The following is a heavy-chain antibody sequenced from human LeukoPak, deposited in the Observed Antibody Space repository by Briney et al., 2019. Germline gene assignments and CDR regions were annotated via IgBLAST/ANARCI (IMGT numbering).Heavy chain of an antibody. CDR3: ARDWGGSYYSSFDY. CDR1: GFTFSSYE. D-gene: IGHD1-26*01. CDR2: ISSSGSTI. Sequence: GGSLRLSCAASGFTFSSYEMNWVRQAPGKGLEWVSYISSSGSTIYYADSVKGRFTISRDNAKNSLYLQMNSLRAEDTAVYYCARDWGGSYYSSFDYWGQGTLVTVSS. V-gene: IGHV3-48*03. J-gene: IGHJ4*02.